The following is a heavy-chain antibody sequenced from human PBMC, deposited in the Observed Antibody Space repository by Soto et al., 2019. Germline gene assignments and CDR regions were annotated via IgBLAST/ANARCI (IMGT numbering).Heavy chain of an antibody. D-gene: IGHD2-2*01. Sequence: QVQLQQWGAGLLKPSETLSLTCAVYGGSFSGYYWSWIRQPPGKGLEWIGEINHSGSTNYNPSLKSRVTISVDTSKNQVSLKLSSVTAAGTAVYYCARGTLDIVVVPAAGGYYYYYMDVWGKGTTVTVSS. CDR3: ARGTLDIVVVPAAGGYYYYYMDV. CDR2: INHSGST. J-gene: IGHJ6*03. CDR1: GGSFSGYY. V-gene: IGHV4-34*01.